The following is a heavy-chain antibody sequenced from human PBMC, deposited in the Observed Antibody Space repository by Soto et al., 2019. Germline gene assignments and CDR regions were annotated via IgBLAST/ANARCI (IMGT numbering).Heavy chain of an antibody. CDR2: IYWDDDK. J-gene: IGHJ4*02. D-gene: IGHD6-6*01. CDR1: GFSLSTSDVG. V-gene: IGHV2-5*02. Sequence: SGPTLVNPTQTLTLTCTFSGFSLSTSDVGVGWIRQPPGKALEWLAIIYWDDDKRYSPSLKSRLTITKDTSKNQVVLTVTNMDPVDTATYYCAHSKYSRSSFDYWGQGTLVTVSS. CDR3: AHSKYSRSSFDY.